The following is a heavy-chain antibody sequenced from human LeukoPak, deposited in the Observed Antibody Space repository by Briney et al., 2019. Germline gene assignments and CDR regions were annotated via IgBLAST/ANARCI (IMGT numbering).Heavy chain of an antibody. Sequence: GGSLRLSCVASGFTFSDYSLNWVRQAPGEGLEWISYIGISSGNTKYADSVKGRFTISGDNAKNSLYLQMNSLRVEDTAVYYCARDHNYAFDNWGQGTLVTVSS. CDR1: GFTFSDYS. CDR2: IGISSGNT. D-gene: IGHD1-1*01. V-gene: IGHV3-48*04. J-gene: IGHJ4*02. CDR3: ARDHNYAFDN.